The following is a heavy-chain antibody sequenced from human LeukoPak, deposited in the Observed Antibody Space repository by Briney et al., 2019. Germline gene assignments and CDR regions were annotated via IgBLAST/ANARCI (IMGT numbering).Heavy chain of an antibody. CDR2: ISYDGSNK. CDR3: AARPSSAPVTPSDY. J-gene: IGHJ4*02. D-gene: IGHD2-2*01. CDR1: GFSLSRYG. Sequence: PGGSLRLSCAASGFSLSRYGMHWVRQAPGKGLEWVAFISYDGSNKYYADSVKGRFTISRDNSKNTLFLQMNSLRAEDTATYYCAARPSSAPVTPSDYWGQGTLVTVSS. V-gene: IGHV3-30-3*01.